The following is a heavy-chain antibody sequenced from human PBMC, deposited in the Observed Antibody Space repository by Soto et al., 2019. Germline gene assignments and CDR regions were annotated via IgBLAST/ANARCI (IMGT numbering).Heavy chain of an antibody. D-gene: IGHD3-22*01. J-gene: IGHJ5*02. CDR3: AIGYYYDSSGYYYSWFDP. Sequence: QVPLVQSGAEVKKPGASVKVSCKVSGYTLTELSMHWVRQAPGKGLEWMGGFDPEDGETIYAQKFQGRVTMTEDTSTDTAYMELSSLRSEDTAVYYCAIGYYYDSSGYYYSWFDPWGQGTLVTVSS. CDR1: GYTLTELS. V-gene: IGHV1-24*01. CDR2: FDPEDGET.